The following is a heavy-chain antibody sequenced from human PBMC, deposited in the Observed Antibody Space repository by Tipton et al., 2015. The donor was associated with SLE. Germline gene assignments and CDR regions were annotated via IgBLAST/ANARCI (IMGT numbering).Heavy chain of an antibody. Sequence: TLSLTCGVSGYSISRGHYWGWVRQPPGKGLEWIGSIYYSGRTDYNPSLKRRVTVSADTSKNQFSLKLTSVTAADTAVYFCARAEYSSSLEYYYDYWGQGKLVTVSS. CDR2: IYYSGRT. J-gene: IGHJ4*02. CDR3: ARAEYSSSLEYYYDY. V-gene: IGHV4-38-2*01. D-gene: IGHD6-6*01. CDR1: GYSISRGHY.